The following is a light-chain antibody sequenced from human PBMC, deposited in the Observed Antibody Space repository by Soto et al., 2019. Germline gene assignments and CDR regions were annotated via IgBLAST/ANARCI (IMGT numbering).Light chain of an antibody. CDR2: DVS. J-gene: IGLJ1*01. Sequence: QSALTQPASVSGSPGQSITISCTGTSSDVGGYNYVSWYQQHPGKAPKLMIYDVSNRPSGVSNRFSGSKSGNPASLTISGLQSEDEADYYCSSYISSSTYVFGTGTKLTVL. V-gene: IGLV2-14*01. CDR3: SSYISSSTYV. CDR1: SSDVGGYNY.